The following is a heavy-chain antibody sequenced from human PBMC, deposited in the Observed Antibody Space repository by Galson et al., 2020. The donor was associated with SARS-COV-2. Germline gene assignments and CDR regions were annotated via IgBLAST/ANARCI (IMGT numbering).Heavy chain of an antibody. CDR2: INHSGST. CDR3: ARGDYGAPPGGMDV. Sequence: SQASETLSLTCAVYGGSFSGYYWSWIRQPPGKGLEWIGEINHSGSTNYNPSLKSRVTISVDTSKNQFSLKLSSVTVADTAVYYCARGDYGAPPGGMDVWGQGTTVTVSS. CDR1: GGSFSGYY. J-gene: IGHJ6*02. D-gene: IGHD4-17*01. V-gene: IGHV4-34*01.